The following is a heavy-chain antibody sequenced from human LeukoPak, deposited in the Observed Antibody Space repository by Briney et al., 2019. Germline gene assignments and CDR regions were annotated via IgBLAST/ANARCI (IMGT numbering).Heavy chain of an antibody. Sequence: GGSLRLSCAASGFTSSDYTMNWVRQAPGKGLEWVAVISYDGSNKYYADSVKGRFTISRDNSKNTLYLQMNSLRAEDTAVYYCAKALTTVTTVFDYWGQGTLVTVSS. V-gene: IGHV3-30*18. CDR2: ISYDGSNK. J-gene: IGHJ4*02. CDR1: GFTSSDYT. D-gene: IGHD4-17*01. CDR3: AKALTTVTTVFDY.